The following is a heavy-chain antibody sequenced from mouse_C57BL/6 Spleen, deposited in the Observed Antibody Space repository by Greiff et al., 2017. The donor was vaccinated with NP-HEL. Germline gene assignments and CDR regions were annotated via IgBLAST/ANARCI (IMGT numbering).Heavy chain of an antibody. V-gene: IGHV1-54*01. D-gene: IGHD2-4*01. J-gene: IGHJ3*01. CDR2: INPGSGGT. CDR1: GYAFTNYL. CDR3: ARDYDYGFAD. Sequence: QVQLKESGAELVRPGTSVKVSCKASGYAFTNYLIEWVKQRPGQGLEWIGVINPGSGGTNYNEKFKGKATLTADKSSSTAYMQLSSLTSEDSAVYFCARDYDYGFADWGQGTLVTVSA.